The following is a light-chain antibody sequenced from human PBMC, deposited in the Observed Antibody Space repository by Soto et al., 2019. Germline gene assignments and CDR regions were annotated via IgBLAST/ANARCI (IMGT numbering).Light chain of an antibody. Sequence: QSVLTQPPSVSAAPGQKVTISCSGSSSNVGNNIVSWYQQLPGAVPKLLIYANDKRPSGIPDRFSGSKSGKSATLGITGLQTGDEADYYCATWDTSLSAVVFGGGTKLTVL. J-gene: IGLJ3*02. CDR3: ATWDTSLSAVV. CDR2: AND. CDR1: SSNVGNNI. V-gene: IGLV1-51*01.